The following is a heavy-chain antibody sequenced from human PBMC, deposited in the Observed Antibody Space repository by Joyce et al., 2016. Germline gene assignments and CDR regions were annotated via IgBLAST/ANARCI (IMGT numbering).Heavy chain of an antibody. CDR3: ARGYTSGSIDY. J-gene: IGHJ4*02. D-gene: IGHD3-16*01. Sequence: EVHLAEAGGGIVQPGGSLRLSCVASGFSFSDYWMYWVRQVPGKGPIWVSHINKEGSSTTYADSVKGRFTVSRDNAKNTLYLQLSSLTVDDMSLYYCARGYTSGSIDYWGRGAPVIVSS. CDR1: GFSFSDYW. CDR2: INKEGSST. V-gene: IGHV3-74*01.